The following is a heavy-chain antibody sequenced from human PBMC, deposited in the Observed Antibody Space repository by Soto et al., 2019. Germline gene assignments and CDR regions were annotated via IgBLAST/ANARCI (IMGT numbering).Heavy chain of an antibody. J-gene: IGHJ5*02. Sequence: QVQLVQSGAEVKKPGASVKVSCKASGYTFTSYDINWVRLATGQGLEWMGWMNPNSGNTAYAQKFQDRVTMTRNTSISKANMDLSCLRSEDTAVYYCTRLKQDYAVAWGQGTLVTVYS. CDR2: MNPNSGNT. CDR1: GYTFTSYD. CDR3: TRLKQDYAVA. V-gene: IGHV1-8*01. D-gene: IGHD3-16*01.